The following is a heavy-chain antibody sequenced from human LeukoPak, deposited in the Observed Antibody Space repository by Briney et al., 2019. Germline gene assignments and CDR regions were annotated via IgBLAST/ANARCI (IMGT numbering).Heavy chain of an antibody. V-gene: IGHV1-2*02. CDR2: INPNSGAT. D-gene: IGHD6-13*01. Sequence: ASVKVSCKASGYTFTGYYMHWVRQAPGQGREWMGWINPNSGATNYAQKFQGRVTMTRDTSISTAYMELSRLRSDDTAVYYCARVPVINVAVAGFYFLGRGNLVTVSA. J-gene: IGHJ4*02. CDR3: ARVPVINVAVAGFYF. CDR1: GYTFTGYY.